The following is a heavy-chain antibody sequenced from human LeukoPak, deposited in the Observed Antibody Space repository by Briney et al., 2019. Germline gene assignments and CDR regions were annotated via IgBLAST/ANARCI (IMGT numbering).Heavy chain of an antibody. J-gene: IGHJ5*02. D-gene: IGHD3-10*01. CDR1: GFTFSSYW. CDR2: IKQDGSEK. Sequence: GGSLRLSCAASGFTFSSYWMSWVRQAPGKGLEWVANIKQDGSEKYYVDSVKGRFTISRDNAKNSLYLQMNSLRAEDTAVYYCARTAPRTYYYGSGSYRGWFDPWGQGTLVTVSS. CDR3: ARTAPRTYYYGSGSYRGWFDP. V-gene: IGHV3-7*01.